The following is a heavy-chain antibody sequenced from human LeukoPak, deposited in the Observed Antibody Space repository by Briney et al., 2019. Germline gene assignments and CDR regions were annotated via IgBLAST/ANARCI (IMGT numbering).Heavy chain of an antibody. J-gene: IGHJ4*02. D-gene: IGHD3-9*01. CDR1: GVTFSSYS. Sequence: PGGSLRLSCAASGVTFSSYSMNWVRQAPGKGLGWVSSTSSSSSYKYYADSVKGRFTISRDNAKNSLYLQMNSLGAEDTAVYYCAREKYDILTGYSPYFFDYWGQGTLVTVSS. CDR2: TSSSSSYK. CDR3: AREKYDILTGYSPYFFDY. V-gene: IGHV3-21*01.